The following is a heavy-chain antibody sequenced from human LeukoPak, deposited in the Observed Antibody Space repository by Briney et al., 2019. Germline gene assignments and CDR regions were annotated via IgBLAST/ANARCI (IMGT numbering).Heavy chain of an antibody. Sequence: ASVKVSCKASGYTFTGYYMHWVRQAPGQGLEWMGIINPSGGSTSYAQKFQGRVTMTRDMSTSTVYMELSSLRSEDTAVYYCAREGYYYDSSGYSNWFDPWGQGTLVTVSS. CDR1: GYTFTGYY. J-gene: IGHJ5*02. CDR3: AREGYYYDSSGYSNWFDP. V-gene: IGHV1-46*01. D-gene: IGHD3-22*01. CDR2: INPSGGST.